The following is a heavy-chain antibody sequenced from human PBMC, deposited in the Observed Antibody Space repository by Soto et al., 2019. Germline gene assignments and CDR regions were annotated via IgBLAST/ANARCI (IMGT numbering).Heavy chain of an antibody. D-gene: IGHD3-22*01. J-gene: IGHJ4*02. CDR1: GFAFSTFD. CDR2: IGTLSDT. Sequence: GGSLRLSCAGSGFAFSTFDIHWVRQAPGKGLEWVSGIGTLSDTFYAASVQGRFTISRQNAKNSVYLQMNSLKTEDTAVYYCVRATYFSDSSGYTRCLDYWGQGTLVTVSS. CDR3: VRATYFSDSSGYTRCLDY. V-gene: IGHV3-13*01.